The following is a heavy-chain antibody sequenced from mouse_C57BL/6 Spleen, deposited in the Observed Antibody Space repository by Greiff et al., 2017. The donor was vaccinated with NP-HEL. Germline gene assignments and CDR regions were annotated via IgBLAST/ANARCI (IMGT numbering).Heavy chain of an antibody. J-gene: IGHJ4*01. Sequence: VQLVESGPELVKPGASVKISCKASGYAFSSSWMNWVKQRPGKGLEWIGRIYPGDGDTNYNGKFKGKATLTADKSSSTAYMQLSSLTSEDSAVYFCARYDGAMDYWGQGTSVTVSS. D-gene: IGHD2-12*01. CDR1: GYAFSSSW. CDR2: IYPGDGDT. V-gene: IGHV1-82*01. CDR3: ARYDGAMDY.